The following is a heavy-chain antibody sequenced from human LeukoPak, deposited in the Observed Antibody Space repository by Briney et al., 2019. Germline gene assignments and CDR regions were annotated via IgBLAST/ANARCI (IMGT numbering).Heavy chain of an antibody. D-gene: IGHD4-17*01. V-gene: IGHV1-69*13. CDR3: ARPGDHGDYETPYYFDY. J-gene: IGHJ4*02. CDR1: GGTFSSYA. CDR2: IIPIFGTA. Sequence: ASVKVSCKASGGTFSSYAISWVRQAPGQGLEWMGGIIPIFGTANYAQKFQGRVTITADESASTAYMELSSLRSEDTAVYYCARPGDHGDYETPYYFDYWGQGTLVTVSS.